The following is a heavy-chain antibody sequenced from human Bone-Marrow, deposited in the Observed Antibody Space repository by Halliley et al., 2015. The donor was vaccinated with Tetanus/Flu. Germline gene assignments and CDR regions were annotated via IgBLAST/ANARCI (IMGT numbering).Heavy chain of an antibody. CDR3: AGVFSGTFFLLGF. CDR1: GYSFTSYW. D-gene: IGHD1-26*01. Sequence: QLVQSGAEVKKPGESLKISCTAFGYSFTSYWIGWVRQMPGKSLEWMGIIYPRDGETRYSPSFQGQVSISAGKPISTAYLQWSSLQAADAAMYYCAGVFSGTFFLLGFWGQGARVTVSS. CDR2: IYPRDGET. V-gene: IGHV5-51*04. J-gene: IGHJ4*02.